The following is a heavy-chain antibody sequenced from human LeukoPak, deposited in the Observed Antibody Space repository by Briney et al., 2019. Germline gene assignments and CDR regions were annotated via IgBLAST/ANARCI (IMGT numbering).Heavy chain of an antibody. J-gene: IGHJ4*02. Sequence: GGSLRLSCAASGFTFSDYWMHWVRQAPGKGPVWVSRINSDGTTTTYADSVKGRFTISRDNAKNTLYLQMNSLRAEDTAVYYCAKRSWFGDFDYWGQGTLVTVSS. CDR1: GFTFSDYW. CDR2: INSDGTTT. CDR3: AKRSWFGDFDY. V-gene: IGHV3-74*01. D-gene: IGHD3-10*01.